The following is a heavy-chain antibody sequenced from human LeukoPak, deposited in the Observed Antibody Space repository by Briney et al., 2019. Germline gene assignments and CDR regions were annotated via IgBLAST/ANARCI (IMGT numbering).Heavy chain of an antibody. J-gene: IGHJ3*02. CDR2: INHSGST. D-gene: IGHD5-18*01. Sequence: PSETLSLTCAVYGGSFSGYYWSWIRQPPGKGLEWIGEINHSGSTNYNPSLKSRVTISVDTSKNQFSLKLSSVTAADTAVCYCARGRGYNAFDIWGQGTMVTVSS. CDR3: ARGRGYNAFDI. V-gene: IGHV4-34*01. CDR1: GGSFSGYY.